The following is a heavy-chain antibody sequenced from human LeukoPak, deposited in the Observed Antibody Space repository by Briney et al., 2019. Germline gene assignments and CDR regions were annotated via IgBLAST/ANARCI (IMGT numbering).Heavy chain of an antibody. V-gene: IGHV3-9*01. D-gene: IGHD2-2*02. CDR1: GFTFDDYA. CDR3: PKGGYCSSTSCYTGIGSWFDP. CDR2: ISWNSGSI. J-gene: IGHJ5*02. Sequence: GRSLRLSCAASGFTFDDYAMHWVRQAPGKGLEWVSGISWNSGSIGYADSVKGRFTISRDNAKNSLYLQMNSLRAEDTALYYCPKGGYCSSTSCYTGIGSWFDPWGQGTLVTVSS.